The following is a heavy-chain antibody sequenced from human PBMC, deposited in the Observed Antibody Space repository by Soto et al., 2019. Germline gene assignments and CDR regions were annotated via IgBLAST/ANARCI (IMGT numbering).Heavy chain of an antibody. CDR1: GFTFSSYS. Sequence: PGGSLRLSCAASGFTFSSYSMNWVRQAPGKGLEWVSSISSSSSYIYYADSVKGRFTISRDNAKNSLYLQMNSLRAEDTAVYYCARDNIWSGYLDYWGQGTLVTVS. CDR3: ARDNIWSGYLDY. J-gene: IGHJ4*02. CDR2: ISSSSSYI. V-gene: IGHV3-21*01. D-gene: IGHD3-3*01.